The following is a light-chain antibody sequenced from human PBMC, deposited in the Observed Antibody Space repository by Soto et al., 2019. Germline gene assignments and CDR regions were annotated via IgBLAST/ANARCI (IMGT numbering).Light chain of an antibody. V-gene: IGKV1-33*01. CDR3: QHYDNLPRYT. CDR1: QDISNS. J-gene: IGKJ2*01. Sequence: DIQMTQSPSSLSTSVGERVTITCQASQDISNSLNWYQQKPGKAPNLLIYEASKLQTGVPSRFSGGGSGTHFTLTISNLQPEDIETYYCQHYDNLPRYTFGLGTKLEIK. CDR2: EAS.